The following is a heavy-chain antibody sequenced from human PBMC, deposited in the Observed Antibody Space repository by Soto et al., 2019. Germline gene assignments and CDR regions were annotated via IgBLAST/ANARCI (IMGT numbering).Heavy chain of an antibody. D-gene: IGHD6-19*01. CDR2: ISGSTTTI. Sequence: GGSLRLSCAASGFTFSSYSVNWVRQAPGKGLEWISYISGSTTTIYYADSVKGRFTISRDKAKNSLYLQMNSLRDGDTAVYYCARAPVDYGMDVWGQGTTVTVSS. CDR1: GFTFSSYS. J-gene: IGHJ6*02. CDR3: ARAPVDYGMDV. V-gene: IGHV3-48*02.